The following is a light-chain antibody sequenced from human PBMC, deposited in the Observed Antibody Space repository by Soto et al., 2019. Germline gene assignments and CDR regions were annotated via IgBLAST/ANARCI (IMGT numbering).Light chain of an antibody. Sequence: IVLTQSPGTLSLSQGEGATLSCRASQSVSSNHLAWYQQRPGQVPRLLIYGVSKRAPAIPPRFSGSGSGTDFTLSVSGLETEDFATYYCQQRTNSPPWTFGQGTKVDIK. CDR2: GVS. J-gene: IGKJ1*01. V-gene: IGKV3-11*01. CDR3: QQRTNSPPWT. CDR1: QSVSSN.